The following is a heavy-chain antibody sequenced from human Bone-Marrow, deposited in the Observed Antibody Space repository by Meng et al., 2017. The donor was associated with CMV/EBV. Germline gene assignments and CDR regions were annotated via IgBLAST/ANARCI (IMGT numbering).Heavy chain of an antibody. CDR2: IIPILGIA. D-gene: IGHD5-24*01. CDR3: ARAVEMATTPYYYYGMDV. V-gene: IGHV1-69*02. Sequence: SVKVSCKASGGTFSSYTISWVRQAPGQGLEWMGRIIPILGIANYAQKFQGRVTITAGKSTSTAYMELSSLRSEDTAVYYCARAVEMATTPYYYYGMDVWGQGTTVTVSS. CDR1: GGTFSSYT. J-gene: IGHJ6*02.